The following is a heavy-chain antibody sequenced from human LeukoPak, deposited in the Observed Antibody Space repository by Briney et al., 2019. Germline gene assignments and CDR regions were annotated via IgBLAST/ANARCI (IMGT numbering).Heavy chain of an antibody. D-gene: IGHD4-23*01. Sequence: GGSLRLSCAASGFTFSSYAMHWVRQAPGKGLEWVAVISYDGSNKYYADSVKGRFTISRDNSKNTLYLQMNSLRAEDTAVYYCARGRVRWSTNWAFDIWGQGTMVTVSS. V-gene: IGHV3-30-3*01. CDR1: GFTFSSYA. CDR3: ARGRVRWSTNWAFDI. J-gene: IGHJ3*02. CDR2: ISYDGSNK.